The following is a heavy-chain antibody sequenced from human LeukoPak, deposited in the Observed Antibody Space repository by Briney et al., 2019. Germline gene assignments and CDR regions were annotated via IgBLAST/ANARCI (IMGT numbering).Heavy chain of an antibody. D-gene: IGHD6-6*01. V-gene: IGHV3-20*04. Sequence: GGSLRLSCAASGFTFDDYGMSWVRQAPGKGLEWVSGINWNGGSTGYADSVKGRFTISRDNAKNSLYLQMNSLRAEDTALYYCARDPSGAPREYCYYYMDVWGKGTTVTVSS. CDR2: INWNGGST. CDR1: GFTFDDYG. J-gene: IGHJ6*03. CDR3: ARDPSGAPREYCYYYMDV.